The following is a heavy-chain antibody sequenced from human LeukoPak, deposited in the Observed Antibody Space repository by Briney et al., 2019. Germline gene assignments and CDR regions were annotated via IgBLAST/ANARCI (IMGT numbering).Heavy chain of an antibody. D-gene: IGHD2-2*02. CDR2: IYHSGST. Sequence: PSETLTLTCTVSGGSISSGGYYWIWIRQPPGKGLEWIGYIYHSGSTYYNPSLKSRVTISVDRSKNQFSLKLSSVTAADTAVYYCARDYVVPAAIGSYGMDVWGQGTTVTVSS. CDR1: GGSISSGGYY. J-gene: IGHJ6*02. CDR3: ARDYVVPAAIGSYGMDV. V-gene: IGHV4-30-2*01.